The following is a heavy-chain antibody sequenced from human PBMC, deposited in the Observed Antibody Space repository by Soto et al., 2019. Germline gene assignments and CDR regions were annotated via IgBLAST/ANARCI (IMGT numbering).Heavy chain of an antibody. J-gene: IGHJ4*02. CDR1: GASVSSGSYY. D-gene: IGHD6-25*01. V-gene: IGHV4-61*01. Sequence: SETLSLTCTVSGASVSSGSYYWTWIRQPPGKGLECIGYIPYSGYTDYKPSLKSPVTISLDTSKNQLSLRLSSVTAADTAVYYCARERIAAAQYFFDYWGQGILVTVSS. CDR3: ARERIAAAQYFFDY. CDR2: IPYSGYT.